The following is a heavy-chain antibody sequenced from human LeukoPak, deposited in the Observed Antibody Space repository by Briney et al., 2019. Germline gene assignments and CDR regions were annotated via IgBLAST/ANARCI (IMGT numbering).Heavy chain of an antibody. D-gene: IGHD3-22*01. CDR1: GFTFDDYA. J-gene: IGHJ5*02. CDR3: AKGGYYYDSSGYYYDWFDP. V-gene: IGHV3-43*02. Sequence: QPGGSLRLSCAASGFTFDDYAMHWVRQAPGKGLEWVSLISGDGGSTYYADSVKGRFTISRDNSKNSLYLQMNSLRTEDTALYYCAKGGYYYDSSGYYYDWFDPWGQGTLVTVSS. CDR2: ISGDGGST.